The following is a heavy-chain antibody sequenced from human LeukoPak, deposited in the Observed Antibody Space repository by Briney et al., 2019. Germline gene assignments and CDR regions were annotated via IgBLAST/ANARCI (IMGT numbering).Heavy chain of an antibody. D-gene: IGHD5-18*01. Sequence: GGSLRLSCAASGFTFSSYSMNWVRQAPGKGLEWVSSISSSSYIYYADSVKGRFTISRDNAKNSLYLQMNSLRAEDTAVYYCARNKKGDRYTYGHDYWGQGTLVTVSS. V-gene: IGHV3-21*01. CDR3: ARNKKGDRYTYGHDY. CDR2: ISSSSYI. CDR1: GFTFSSYS. J-gene: IGHJ4*02.